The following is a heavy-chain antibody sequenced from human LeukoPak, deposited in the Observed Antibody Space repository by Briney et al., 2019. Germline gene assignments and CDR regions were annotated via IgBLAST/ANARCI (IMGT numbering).Heavy chain of an antibody. CDR2: IYSGGST. Sequence: GGSLRLSCAASGFTVRSNYMSWVRQAPGKGLEWVSVIYSGGSTYYADSVKGRFIISRDNSKNTLYLQMNSLRAEDTAVYYCARDYGAGSYWFDPWGQGTLVTVSS. V-gene: IGHV3-66*01. J-gene: IGHJ5*02. D-gene: IGHD3-10*01. CDR1: GFTVRSNY. CDR3: ARDYGAGSYWFDP.